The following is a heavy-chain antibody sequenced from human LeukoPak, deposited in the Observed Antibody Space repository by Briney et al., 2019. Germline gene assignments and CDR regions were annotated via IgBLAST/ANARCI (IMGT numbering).Heavy chain of an antibody. Sequence: PSETLSLTCTVSGASISSGGYFWTWIRQHPGKGLEWIGYISYSGSPYYSPSLESRVTISADTSQNQFSLKLNSVTAADTATYYCARLFCSGASCSRGGGFDYWGQGTLVTVSS. V-gene: IGHV4-31*03. D-gene: IGHD2-15*01. J-gene: IGHJ4*02. CDR2: ISYSGSP. CDR1: GASISSGGYF. CDR3: ARLFCSGASCSRGGGFDY.